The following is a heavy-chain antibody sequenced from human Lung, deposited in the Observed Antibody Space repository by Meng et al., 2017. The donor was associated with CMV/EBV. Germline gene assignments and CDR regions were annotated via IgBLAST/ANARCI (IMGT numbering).Heavy chain of an antibody. Sequence: SLKISCAASGSTFDDYAMHWVRQAPGKGLEWVSGISWNSGSIGYADSVKGRFTISRDNAKNSLYLQMNGLRAEDTALYYCAKDIGGSAGYGLDVWGQGTTVTVSS. CDR1: GSTFDDYA. CDR3: AKDIGGSAGYGLDV. J-gene: IGHJ6*02. V-gene: IGHV3-9*01. CDR2: ISWNSGSI.